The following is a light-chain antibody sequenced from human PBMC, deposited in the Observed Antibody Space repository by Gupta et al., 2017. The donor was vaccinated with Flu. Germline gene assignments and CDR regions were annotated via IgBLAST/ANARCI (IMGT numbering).Light chain of an antibody. CDR2: AAS. J-gene: IGKJ2*02. V-gene: IGKV1-39*01. Sequence: DIQMTQSPSSLSASVGDRVTITCRASQSISSYLNWYQQKPGKAPKLLIYAASRLQSGVPSRFSGSGSGTDFTLTISRLQPEDFATYYCQQRDSTPCNFGQGTKVEIK. CDR1: QSISSY. CDR3: QQRDSTPCN.